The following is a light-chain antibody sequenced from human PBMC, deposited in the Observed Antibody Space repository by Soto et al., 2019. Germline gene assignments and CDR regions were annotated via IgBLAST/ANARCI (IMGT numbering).Light chain of an antibody. Sequence: EIVFTPSPVTLSLSPGERAPLSCRASQSVSNNYLAWYQQKPGQAPRLLIYGASNRATGIPDRFSGSGSGTDFTLTISRLEPEDFAVYYCQQYGSSGTFGQGTKVDIK. CDR1: QSVSNNY. CDR3: QQYGSSGT. V-gene: IGKV3-20*01. CDR2: GAS. J-gene: IGKJ1*01.